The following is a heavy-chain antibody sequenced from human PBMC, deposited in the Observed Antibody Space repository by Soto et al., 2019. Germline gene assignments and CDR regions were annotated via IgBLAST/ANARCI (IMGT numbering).Heavy chain of an antibody. V-gene: IGHV3-7*05. CDR2: INRDGSKK. J-gene: IGHJ3*01. Sequence: PVGSLRLSCAASGFTFSAYWMTWVRQAPGKGLEWVANINRDGSKKSYLDSVRGRFTISRDNVGNSLYLQMDSLRADDTALYYCARDVSPGSSSVYLDAFDVWGQGTMVTVSS. CDR3: ARDVSPGSSSVYLDAFDV. D-gene: IGHD6-13*01. CDR1: GFTFSAYW.